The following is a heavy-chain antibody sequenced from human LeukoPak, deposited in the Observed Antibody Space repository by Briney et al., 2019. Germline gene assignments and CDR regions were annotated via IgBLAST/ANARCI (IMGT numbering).Heavy chain of an antibody. CDR1: GFTFSNYG. CDR3: ARQRRYCSGDSCYQRTFDF. Sequence: GGSLRLSCTASGFTFSNYGIHWVRQAPGKGLEWVANIKQDGSEKYYVDSVKGRFTISRDNAKNSVYMQMNSLRAEDTAVYSCARQRRYCSGDSCYQRTFDFWGQGTLVTVSS. CDR2: IKQDGSEK. D-gene: IGHD2-15*01. J-gene: IGHJ4*02. V-gene: IGHV3-7*01.